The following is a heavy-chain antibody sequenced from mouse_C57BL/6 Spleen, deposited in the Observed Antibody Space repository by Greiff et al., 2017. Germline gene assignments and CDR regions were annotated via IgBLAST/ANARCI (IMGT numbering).Heavy chain of an antibody. D-gene: IGHD1-1*01. J-gene: IGHJ1*03. CDR2: IYPGGGYT. Sequence: QVQLKQSGAELVRPGTSVKMSCKASGYTFTNYWIGWAKQRPGHGLEWIGDIYPGGGYTNYHEKFKGKATLTADKSSSTAYMQFSSLTSEDSAIYYCARMHYGSSDWYFDVWGTGTTVTVSS. V-gene: IGHV1-63*01. CDR3: ARMHYGSSDWYFDV. CDR1: GYTFTNYW.